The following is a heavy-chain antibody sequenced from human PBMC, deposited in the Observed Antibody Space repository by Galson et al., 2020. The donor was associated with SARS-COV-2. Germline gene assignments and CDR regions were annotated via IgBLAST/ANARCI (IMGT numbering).Heavy chain of an antibody. CDR3: AREGMDFLGDWSSSSCYVEY. J-gene: IGHJ4*01. CDR2: INPNSGRT. D-gene: IGHD2-2*01. Sequence: ASVKVSCKASGYTFTDYYMYWVRQAPGQGLEWMGWINPNSGRTIYAQKFQGRVTMTRDTSINTAYMELSRLKSDDTAVYYCAREGMDFLGDWSSSSCYVEYWGQVSLVSVSS. V-gene: IGHV1-2*02. CDR1: GYTFTDYY.